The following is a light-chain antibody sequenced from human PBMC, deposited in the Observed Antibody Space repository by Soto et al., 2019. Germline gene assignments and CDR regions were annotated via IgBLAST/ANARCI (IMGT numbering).Light chain of an antibody. CDR2: GAS. CDR1: QSISQS. Sequence: EVVLTQSPGTLSLSPGERATLSCRASQSISQSLAWYQQRPGQAPRLLIYGASSRATGIPDRFSGSGSGTDFTLTISRLEPEDFAVYYCQQYGSSLPITFGQGTRLEI. V-gene: IGKV3-20*01. J-gene: IGKJ5*01. CDR3: QQYGSSLPIT.